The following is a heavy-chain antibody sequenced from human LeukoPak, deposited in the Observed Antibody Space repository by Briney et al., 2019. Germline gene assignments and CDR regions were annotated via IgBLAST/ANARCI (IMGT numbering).Heavy chain of an antibody. CDR3: ARDVDTAPLGL. J-gene: IGHJ4*02. CDR1: GFTFSSYA. Sequence: GGSLRLSCAASGFTFSSYAMSWVRQAPGKGLEWVAVISYDGSNKYYADSVKGRFTISRDNSKNTLYLQMNSLRAEDTAVYYCARDVDTAPLGLWGQGTLVTVSS. CDR2: ISYDGSNK. V-gene: IGHV3-30-3*01. D-gene: IGHD5-18*01.